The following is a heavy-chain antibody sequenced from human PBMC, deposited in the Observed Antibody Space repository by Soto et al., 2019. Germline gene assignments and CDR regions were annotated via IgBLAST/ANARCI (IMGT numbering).Heavy chain of an antibody. V-gene: IGHV4-30-2*01. D-gene: IGHD3-22*01. J-gene: IGHJ4*02. CDR3: ARGLLSYDSSGYQTNFVDY. CDR2: IYHSGST. Sequence: SETLSLTCAVSGGSISSGGYSWSWIRQPPGKGLEWIGYIYHSGSTYYNPSLKSRVTISVDRSKNQFSLKLSSVTAADTAVYYCARGLLSYDSSGYQTNFVDYWGQGTLVTVSS. CDR1: GGSISSGGYS.